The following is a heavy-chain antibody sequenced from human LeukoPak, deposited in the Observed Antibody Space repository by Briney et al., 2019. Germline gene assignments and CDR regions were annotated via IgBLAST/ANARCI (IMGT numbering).Heavy chain of an antibody. J-gene: IGHJ4*02. CDR2: IYYSGST. CDR1: GGSISSYY. Sequence: SETLSLTCTVSGGSISSYYWSWIRQPPGKGLEWIGYIYYSGSTNYNPSLKGRVTISVDTSKNQFSLKLSSVTAADTAVYYCARVLKYYYDSSGYYDYWGQGTLVTVSS. V-gene: IGHV4-59*12. CDR3: ARVLKYYYDSSGYYDY. D-gene: IGHD3-22*01.